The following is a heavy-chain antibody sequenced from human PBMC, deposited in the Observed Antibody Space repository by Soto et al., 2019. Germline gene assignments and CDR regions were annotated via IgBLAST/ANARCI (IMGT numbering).Heavy chain of an antibody. CDR2: ISGSGGST. Sequence: EVQLLESGGGLVQPGGSLRLSCAASGFTFSSYAMSWVRQAPGKGLEWVSAISGSGGSTYYADSVKGRFTISRDNSKNTLYLQLNSLRAEDTAVYYCAKSRGGGWYIDYWGQGTLVTVSS. CDR3: AKSRGGGWYIDY. CDR1: GFTFSSYA. V-gene: IGHV3-23*01. D-gene: IGHD6-19*01. J-gene: IGHJ4*02.